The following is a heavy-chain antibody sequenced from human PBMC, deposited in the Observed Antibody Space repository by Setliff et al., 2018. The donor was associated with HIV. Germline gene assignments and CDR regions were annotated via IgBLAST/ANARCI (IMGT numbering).Heavy chain of an antibody. V-gene: IGHV4-61*02. CDR3: ARGRFVGFDY. CDR2: IYTSGST. D-gene: IGHD3-16*02. CDR1: DGSISTGSYY. Sequence: SETLSLTCTVADGSISTGSYYRSWVRQPAGRGLEWIGRIYTSGSTNYNPSLKSRVTMSVDTSKNQFSLNLTSVTAADTAVYYCARGRFVGFDYWGRGTLVTVPQ. J-gene: IGHJ4*02.